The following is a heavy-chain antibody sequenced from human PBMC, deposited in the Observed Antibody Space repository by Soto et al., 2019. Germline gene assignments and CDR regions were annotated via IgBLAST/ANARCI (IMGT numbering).Heavy chain of an antibody. D-gene: IGHD1-26*01. CDR2: IYYSGST. CDR3: ARRYGGNFDY. J-gene: IGHJ4*02. Sequence: SETLSLTCTVSGGSISSSSYYWGWIRQPPGKGLEWIGYIYYSGSTNYNPSLKSRVTISVDTSKNQFSLKLSSVTAADTAVCYCARRYGGNFDYWGQGTLVTVSS. V-gene: IGHV4-61*05. CDR1: GGSISSSSYY.